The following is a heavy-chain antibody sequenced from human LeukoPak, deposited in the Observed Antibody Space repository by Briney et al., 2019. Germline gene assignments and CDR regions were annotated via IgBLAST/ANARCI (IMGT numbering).Heavy chain of an antibody. CDR3: ARGSYDFWSGYSNVDLYYFDY. V-gene: IGHV1-18*01. D-gene: IGHD3-3*01. Sequence: GASVKVSCKASGYTFTSYGISWVRQAPGQGLEWMGWISAYNGNTNYAQKLQGRVTMTTDTSTSTAYMELRSLRSDDTAVYYCARGSYDFWSGYSNVDLYYFDYWGQGTLVTVSS. J-gene: IGHJ4*02. CDR2: ISAYNGNT. CDR1: GYTFTSYG.